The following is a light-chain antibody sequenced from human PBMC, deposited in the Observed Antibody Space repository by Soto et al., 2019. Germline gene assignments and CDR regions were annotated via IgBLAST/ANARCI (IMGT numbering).Light chain of an antibody. J-gene: IGKJ4*01. CDR1: QSISSW. CDR3: HQYNSYLLT. Sequence: IQMTQSPATLSAPLGDRVTITCLSSQSISSWLACHQQKPGKAPKLLIYKASSLESAVRSSFSGSGSGTEFTLTISSLQPDDFATYYCHQYNSYLLTFGGGT. V-gene: IGKV1-5*03. CDR2: KAS.